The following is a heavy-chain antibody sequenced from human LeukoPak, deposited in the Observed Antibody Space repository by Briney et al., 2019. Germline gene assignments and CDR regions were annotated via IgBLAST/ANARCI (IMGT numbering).Heavy chain of an antibody. J-gene: IGHJ4*02. CDR2: IWYDGSNK. CDR3: AKTHSEHYYGSGSYYTQYYFDY. Sequence: PGGSLRLSCAASGFTFSSYGMHWVRQAPGKGLEWVAVIWYDGSNKYYADSVKGRFTISRDNPKNKLYLQMNSLRAEDTAVYYCAKTHSEHYYGSGSYYTQYYFDYWGQGTLVTVSS. D-gene: IGHD3-10*01. V-gene: IGHV3-33*06. CDR1: GFTFSSYG.